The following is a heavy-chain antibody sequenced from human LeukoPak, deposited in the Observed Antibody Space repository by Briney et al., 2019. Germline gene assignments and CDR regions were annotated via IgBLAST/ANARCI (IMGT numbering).Heavy chain of an antibody. CDR2: IYYSGST. J-gene: IGHJ6*02. V-gene: IGHV4-59*13. CDR1: GGSISSNY. D-gene: IGHD3-16*01. CDR3: ARDNTFTDYYYYGMDV. Sequence: SETLSLTCTVSGGSISSNYWSWIRQPPGKGLEWIGYIYYSGSTNYNPSLKSRVTISVDTSKNQFSLKLSSVTAADAAVYYCARDNTFTDYYYYGMDVWGQGTTVTVSS.